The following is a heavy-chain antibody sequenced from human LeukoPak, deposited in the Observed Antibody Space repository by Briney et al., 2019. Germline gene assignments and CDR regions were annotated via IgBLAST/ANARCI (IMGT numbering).Heavy chain of an antibody. CDR2: ISYDGSDK. V-gene: IGHV3-30*03. J-gene: IGHJ4*02. Sequence: GGSLRLSCAASGFTFSSYGMHWVRQAPGKGLEWVALISYDGSDKYYADSVKGRFTISRDNSKNTLGLQMNSLRTEDTAVYYCAHGYNYGDSWGQGTLVTVSS. CDR3: AHGYNYGDS. CDR1: GFTFSSYG. D-gene: IGHD5-18*01.